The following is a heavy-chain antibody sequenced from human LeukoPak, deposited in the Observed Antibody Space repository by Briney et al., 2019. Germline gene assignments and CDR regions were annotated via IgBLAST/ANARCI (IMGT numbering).Heavy chain of an antibody. V-gene: IGHV3-21*01. CDR1: GFTSSSYS. CDR2: ISSSSSYI. Sequence: GGSLRLSCAASGFTSSSYSMNWVRQAPGKGLEWVSSISSSSSYIYYADSVKGRFTISRDNAKNSLSLQMDSLRVEDTAVYYCARLSGESTIYDYWGQGTLVTVSS. J-gene: IGHJ4*02. CDR3: ARLSGESTIYDY. D-gene: IGHD5/OR15-5a*01.